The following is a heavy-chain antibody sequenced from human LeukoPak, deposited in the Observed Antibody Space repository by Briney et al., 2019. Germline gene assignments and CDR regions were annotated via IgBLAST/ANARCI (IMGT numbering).Heavy chain of an antibody. V-gene: IGHV3-48*01. J-gene: IGHJ3*02. CDR1: GFTFSSYS. D-gene: IGHD5-12*01. Sequence: GGSLRLSCAASGFTFSSYSMNWVRQAPVKGLEWLSYISSSSSSIYYADSVKGRFTISRDNAKNSMYLQMNSLRAEDTAVYYCARGSIVATSAFDIWGQGTMVTVSS. CDR2: ISSSSSSI. CDR3: ARGSIVATSAFDI.